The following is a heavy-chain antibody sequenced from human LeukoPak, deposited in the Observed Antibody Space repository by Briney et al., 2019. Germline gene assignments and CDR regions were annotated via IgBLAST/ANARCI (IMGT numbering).Heavy chain of an antibody. J-gene: IGHJ6*02. Sequence: ASVKVSCKASGYTFTSYDINWVRQATGQGLEWMGWMNPNSGNTGYAQKFQGRVTMTRNTSISTAYMELSSLRSEDTAVYYCARTHPAYYYYGMDVWGQGTTVTVSS. CDR3: ARTHPAYYYYGMDV. CDR2: MNPNSGNT. V-gene: IGHV1-8*01. CDR1: GYTFTSYD.